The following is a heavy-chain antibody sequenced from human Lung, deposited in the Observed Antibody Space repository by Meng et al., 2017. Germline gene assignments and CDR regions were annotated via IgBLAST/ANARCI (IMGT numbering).Heavy chain of an antibody. J-gene: IGHJ4*02. CDR3: ARGPTTMAHDFDY. CDR2: INHSGST. Sequence: QGQLQQWGEGLLNPSEPLSLTCCVSGGSFSAYYWSWIRQPPGEGLEWIGEINHSGSTNYNPSLESRATISVDTSQNNLSLKLSSVTAADSAVYYCARGPTTMAHDFDYWGQGTLVTVSS. CDR1: GGSFSAYY. V-gene: IGHV4-34*01. D-gene: IGHD4-11*01.